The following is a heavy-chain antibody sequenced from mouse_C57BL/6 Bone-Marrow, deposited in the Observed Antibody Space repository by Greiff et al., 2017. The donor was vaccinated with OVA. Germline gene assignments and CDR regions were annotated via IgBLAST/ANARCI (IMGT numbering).Heavy chain of an antibody. D-gene: IGHD1-1*01. CDR1: GFTFSDYG. CDR2: ISSGSSTI. J-gene: IGHJ4*01. CDR3: ARPPFYYYGSSYGNYAMDY. Sequence: EVMLVESGGGLVKPGGSLKLSCAASGFTFSDYGMHWVRQAPEQGLEWVAYISSGSSTIYYADTVKGRFTISRDNAKNTLFLQMTSLRSEDTAMYYCARPPFYYYGSSYGNYAMDYWGQGTSVTVSS. V-gene: IGHV5-17*01.